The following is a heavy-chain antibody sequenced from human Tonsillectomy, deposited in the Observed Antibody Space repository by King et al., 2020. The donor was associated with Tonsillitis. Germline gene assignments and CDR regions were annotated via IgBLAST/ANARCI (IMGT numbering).Heavy chain of an antibody. J-gene: IGHJ4*02. CDR1: GGSISSYF. Sequence: QLQESGPGLVKPSETLSLTCTVSGGSISSYFWSWIRQPPGKGLEWIGYIYYSGTTSSNPSLKSRVTISLDTSKNHFSLNLSSVTTADTAMYYCARGRDYWDYWGQGTLVTVSS. D-gene: IGHD3-10*01. V-gene: IGHV4-59*01. CDR3: ARGRDYWDY. CDR2: IYYSGTT.